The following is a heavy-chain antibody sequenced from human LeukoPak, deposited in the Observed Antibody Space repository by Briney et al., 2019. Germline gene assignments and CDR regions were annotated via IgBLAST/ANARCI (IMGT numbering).Heavy chain of an antibody. D-gene: IGHD3-10*01. CDR2: IRPSGDVK. V-gene: IGHV3-23*01. CDR1: GFTFSRHG. Sequence: GGTLRLSCVASGFTFSRHGMNWVRQAPGKGLEWVSGIRPSGDVKYYMDSVKGRFTVSRDNSKNTLYLQMNSLRAEDTAVYYCASRYYYGSGSYSWYYFDYWGQGTLVTVSS. J-gene: IGHJ4*02. CDR3: ASRYYYGSGSYSWYYFDY.